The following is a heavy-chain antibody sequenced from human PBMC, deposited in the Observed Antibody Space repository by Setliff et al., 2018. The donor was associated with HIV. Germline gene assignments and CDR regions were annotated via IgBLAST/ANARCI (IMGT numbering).Heavy chain of an antibody. CDR3: ARDHHGARRDYYYYSMDD. V-gene: IGHV4-59*01. Sequence: SETLSPSCTAAGGSISSYYWSWVRQPPGKGLEWIGYIYYSGSTNYNPSLKSRVTISVDTSKNQFSLKLSSVTAADTAVYYCARDHHGARRDYYYYSMDDWGRGTTVTVSS. CDR2: IYYSGST. J-gene: IGHJ6*03. CDR1: GGSISSYY.